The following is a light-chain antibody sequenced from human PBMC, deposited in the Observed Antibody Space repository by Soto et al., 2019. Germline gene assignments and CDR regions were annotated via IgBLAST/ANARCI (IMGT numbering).Light chain of an antibody. V-gene: IGLV1-44*01. CDR1: SSNIGSNT. J-gene: IGLJ2*01. Sequence: QSVLTQPPSASGTPGQRVTISCSGSSSNIGSNTVNWYQQLPGTAPKLLIYSNNQRPSGVPDRFSGSKSGTSVSLAISGLQSEDEADYYCAAWDDSLNCVVFGGGTKLTVL. CDR3: AAWDDSLNCVV. CDR2: SNN.